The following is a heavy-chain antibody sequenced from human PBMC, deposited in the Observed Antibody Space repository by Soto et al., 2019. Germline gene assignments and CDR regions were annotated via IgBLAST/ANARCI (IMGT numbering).Heavy chain of an antibody. CDR2: ISAYNGNT. J-gene: IGHJ6*03. D-gene: IGHD2-2*01. CDR1: GYTFTSYG. CDR3: ARGYCSSTSCYFAGMDV. V-gene: IGHV1-18*01. Sequence: ASVKVSFKASGYTFTSYGISWVRQAPGPGLEWMGWISAYNGNTNYAQKLQGRVTMTTDTSTSTAYMELRSLRSDDTAVYYCARGYCSSTSCYFAGMDVWGKGTTVTVSS.